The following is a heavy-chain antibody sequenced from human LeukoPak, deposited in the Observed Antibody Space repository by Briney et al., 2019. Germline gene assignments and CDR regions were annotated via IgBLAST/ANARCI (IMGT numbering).Heavy chain of an antibody. CDR2: IKEDGSNR. V-gene: IGHV3-7*03. CDR3: ARFTTVTDAFDI. Sequence: PGGSLRLSCAASGFIFSDYWMSWVRQAPGKGLEWVANIKEDGSNRYYVDSVKGRFTISRDNAENSLYLQMNSLRVEDTAVYYCARFTTVTDAFDIWGQGTMVTVSS. J-gene: IGHJ3*02. D-gene: IGHD4-17*01. CDR1: GFIFSDYW.